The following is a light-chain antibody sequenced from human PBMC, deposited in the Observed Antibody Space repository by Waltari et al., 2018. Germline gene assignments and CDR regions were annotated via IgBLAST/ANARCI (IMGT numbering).Light chain of an antibody. V-gene: IGLV3-1*01. CDR3: QTWDNSAVV. CDR1: GFGEQY. Sequence: SYELTQPHSVSVSPGQTASLPCSGHGFGEQYVSWYQQKPGQSPVLIIFQDITRPSGIPERFSGSNSGNTATLTISGTQAMDEADYYCQTWDNSAVVFGGGTKLSVL. J-gene: IGLJ2*01. CDR2: QDI.